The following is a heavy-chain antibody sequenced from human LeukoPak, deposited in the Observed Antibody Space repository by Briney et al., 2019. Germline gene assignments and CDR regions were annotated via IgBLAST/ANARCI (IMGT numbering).Heavy chain of an antibody. J-gene: IGHJ4*02. D-gene: IGHD4-23*01. V-gene: IGHV3-15*01. CDR2: IKSKTDGGTT. Sequence: GGSLRLSCAASGFTFNYAWMSWVRQAPGKGLEWVGHIKSKTDGGTTDYAAPVKGRFTISRDDSKTTLYLQMNSLKTEDTAVYYCTTATVVTPATYWGQGTLVTVSS. CDR1: GFTFNYAW. CDR3: TTATVVTPATY.